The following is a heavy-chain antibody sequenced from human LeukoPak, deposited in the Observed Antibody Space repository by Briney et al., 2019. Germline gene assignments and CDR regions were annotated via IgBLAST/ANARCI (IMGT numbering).Heavy chain of an antibody. Sequence: VASVKVSCKVSGYTLTELSMHWVRQAPGKGLEWMGGFDPEDGETIYAQKFQGRVTMTRDTSTSTVYMELSSLRSEDTAVYYCARPRDSGSYYFDYWGQGTLVTVSS. D-gene: IGHD1-26*01. CDR3: ARPRDSGSYYFDY. V-gene: IGHV1-24*01. CDR2: FDPEDGET. CDR1: GYTLTELS. J-gene: IGHJ4*02.